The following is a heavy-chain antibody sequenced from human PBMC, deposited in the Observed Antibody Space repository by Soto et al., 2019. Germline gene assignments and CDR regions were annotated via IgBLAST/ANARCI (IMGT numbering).Heavy chain of an antibody. D-gene: IGHD3-3*01. CDR3: ARGAHDFWSGFGSGMDV. CDR2: IIPIFGTA. V-gene: IGHV1-69*01. CDR1: GGTFSSYA. J-gene: IGHJ6*02. Sequence: QVQLVQSGAEVKKPGSSVKVSCKASGGTFSSYAISWVRQAPGQGLEWMGGIIPIFGTANYAQKFQGRVTITADESTSTAYMEQSSLRSEDTAVYYCARGAHDFWSGFGSGMDVWGQGTTVTVSS.